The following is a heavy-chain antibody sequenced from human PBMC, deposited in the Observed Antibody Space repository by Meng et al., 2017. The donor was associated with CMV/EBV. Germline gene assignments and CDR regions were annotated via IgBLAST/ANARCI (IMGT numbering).Heavy chain of an antibody. Sequence: GESLKISCAASGFTFSSYGMHWVRQAPGKGPEWVAFIRYDGSNKYYADSVKGRFTISRDNSKNTLYLQMNSLRAEDTAVYYCAKDVAAASDYWGQGTLVTVSS. CDR1: GFTFSSYG. V-gene: IGHV3-30*02. J-gene: IGHJ4*02. D-gene: IGHD6-13*01. CDR2: IRYDGSNK. CDR3: AKDVAAASDY.